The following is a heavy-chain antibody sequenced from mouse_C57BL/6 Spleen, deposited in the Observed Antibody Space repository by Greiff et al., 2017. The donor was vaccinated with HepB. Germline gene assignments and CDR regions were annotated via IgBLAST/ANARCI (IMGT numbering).Heavy chain of an antibody. CDR2: IDPSDSET. D-gene: IGHD2-10*01. J-gene: IGHJ1*03. CDR1: GYTFTSYW. Sequence: QVQLQQPGAELVRPGSSVKLSCKASGYTFTSYWMHWVKQRPIQGLEWIGNIDPSDSETHYNQKFKDKPTLTVDKSSSTAYMQLSSLTSEDSAVDYCARSYYGNYVDWYFDVWGTGTTVTVSS. CDR3: ARSYYGNYVDWYFDV. V-gene: IGHV1-52*01.